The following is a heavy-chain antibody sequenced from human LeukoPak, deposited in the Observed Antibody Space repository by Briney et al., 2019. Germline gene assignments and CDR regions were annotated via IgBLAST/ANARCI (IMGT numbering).Heavy chain of an antibody. D-gene: IGHD6-13*01. V-gene: IGHV3-21*01. J-gene: IGHJ4*02. CDR3: ARSSSSWYEGPFDY. Sequence: GGSLRLSCAASEFTFSSYSMNWVRQAPGKGLEWVSSISSSSSYIYYADSVKGRFTISRDNAKNSLYLQMNSLRAEDTAVYYCARSSSSWYEGPFDYWGQGTLVTVSS. CDR1: EFTFSSYS. CDR2: ISSSSSYI.